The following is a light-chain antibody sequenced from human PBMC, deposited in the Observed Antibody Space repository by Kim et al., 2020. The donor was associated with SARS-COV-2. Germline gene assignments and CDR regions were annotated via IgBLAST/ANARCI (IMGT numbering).Light chain of an antibody. CDR1: ASNIGSNT. CDR3: ATWDDSLDVWM. Sequence: GQTVTISCFGSASNIGSNTVNWYQQFPGTAPKLLIDTNNRRPSGVPDRVSGSKSGTSASLAISGLQSEDEADYYCATWDDSLDVWMFGGGTQLTVL. J-gene: IGLJ3*02. CDR2: TNN. V-gene: IGLV1-44*01.